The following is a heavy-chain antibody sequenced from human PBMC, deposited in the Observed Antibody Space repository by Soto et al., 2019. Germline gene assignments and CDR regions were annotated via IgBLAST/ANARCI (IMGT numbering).Heavy chain of an antibody. D-gene: IGHD1-26*01. J-gene: IGHJ4*02. CDR1: GGSFSGYY. V-gene: IGHV4-34*01. CDR3: ARAAGQLPFDY. CDR2: INHSGST. Sequence: NLSETLSLTCAVYGGSFSGYYWSWIRQPPGKGLEWIGEINHSGSTNYNPSLKSRVTISVDTSKNQFSLKLSSVTAADTAVYYCARAAGQLPFDYWGQGTLVTVSS.